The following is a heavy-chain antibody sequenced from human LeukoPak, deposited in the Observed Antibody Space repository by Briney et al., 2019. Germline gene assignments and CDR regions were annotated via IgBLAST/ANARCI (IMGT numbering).Heavy chain of an antibody. J-gene: IGHJ3*02. V-gene: IGHV3-11*05. Sequence: GGSLRLSCAASGFTLSDYYMSWIRQAPGKGLEWVSYLGSSSSYTNYADSVKGRFTISRDNAKNSLYLQMNSLRAEDTAVYYCARVWLRGAFDIWGQGTMVTVSS. CDR2: LGSSSSYT. D-gene: IGHD5-12*01. CDR1: GFTLSDYY. CDR3: ARVWLRGAFDI.